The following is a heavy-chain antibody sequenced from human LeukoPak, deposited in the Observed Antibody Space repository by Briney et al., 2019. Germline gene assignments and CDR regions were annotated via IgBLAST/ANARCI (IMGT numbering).Heavy chain of an antibody. V-gene: IGHV1-18*01. J-gene: IGHJ6*03. CDR3: ARRGYPVYYYYMDV. CDR1: GYTFTSYG. Sequence: ASVKVSCKASGYTFTSYGISWVRQAPGQGLEWMGWISGYNGHTNYAQKLQGRVTMTTDTSTTTAYMELRSLRSDDTAVYYCARRGYPVYYYYMDVWGKGTTVTISS. D-gene: IGHD5-12*01. CDR2: ISGYNGHT.